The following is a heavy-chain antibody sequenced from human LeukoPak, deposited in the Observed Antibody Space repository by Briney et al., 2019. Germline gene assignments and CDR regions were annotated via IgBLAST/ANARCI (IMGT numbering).Heavy chain of an antibody. CDR1: GASISSSGYY. J-gene: IGHJ3*02. Sequence: SETLSLTCTVSGASISSSGYYWGWIRQPPGKGLEWIGSIYYSGSTYYNPSLKSRVTISVDTSKNQFSLKLSSVTAADTAVYYCARTVRGTNDAFDIWGQGTMVTVSS. V-gene: IGHV4-39*01. CDR3: ARTVRGTNDAFDI. D-gene: IGHD4-17*01. CDR2: IYYSGST.